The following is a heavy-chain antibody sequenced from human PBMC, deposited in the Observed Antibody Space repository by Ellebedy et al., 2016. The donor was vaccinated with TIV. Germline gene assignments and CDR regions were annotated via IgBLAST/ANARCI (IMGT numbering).Heavy chain of an antibody. CDR3: ARAMYCSGGDCYDYGMDV. D-gene: IGHD2-15*01. Sequence: SETLSLXXTVSGGSISDYYWSWIRQSPGKGLEWIGSIYYSGSTKYNPSLRSRVTISVDRSKNHFSLKLSSVTAADTAVYFCARAMYCSGGDCYDYGMDVWGQGTTVTVSS. V-gene: IGHV4-59*12. CDR1: GGSISDYY. J-gene: IGHJ6*02. CDR2: IYYSGST.